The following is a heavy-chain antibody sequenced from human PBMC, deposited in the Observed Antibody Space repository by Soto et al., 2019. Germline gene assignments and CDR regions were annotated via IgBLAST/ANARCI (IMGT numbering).Heavy chain of an antibody. D-gene: IGHD3-22*01. J-gene: IGHJ5*02. V-gene: IGHV4-59*01. CDR3: ARVKGSGYHNWFDP. CDR2: IYYSGST. CDR1: GGSISSYY. Sequence: SETLSLTCTVAGGSISSYYWSWIRQPPGKGLEWIGYIYYSGSTNYNPSLKSRVTISVDTSKNQFSLKLSSVTAADTAVYYCARVKGSGYHNWFDPWGQGTLVTVSS.